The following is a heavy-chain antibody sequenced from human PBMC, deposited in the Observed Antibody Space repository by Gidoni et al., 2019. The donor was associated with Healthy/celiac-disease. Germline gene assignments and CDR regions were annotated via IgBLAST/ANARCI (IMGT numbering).Heavy chain of an antibody. CDR2: IWYDGSNK. V-gene: IGHV3-33*01. CDR1: GFTVSSYG. Sequence: QVQRVESGGGVVQPGRSVRLSCAASGFTVSSYGMHWVRQAPGSGLEWVAVIWYDGSNKYYADSVKGRFTISRDNSKNTLYLQMNSLRAEDTAVYYCARDGADYYDSSGYPDYWGQGTLVTVSS. CDR3: ARDGADYYDSSGYPDY. D-gene: IGHD3-22*01. J-gene: IGHJ4*02.